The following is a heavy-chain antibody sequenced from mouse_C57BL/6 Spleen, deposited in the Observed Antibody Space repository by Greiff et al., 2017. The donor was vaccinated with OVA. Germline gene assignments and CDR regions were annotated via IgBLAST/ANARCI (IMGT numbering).Heavy chain of an antibody. J-gene: IGHJ3*01. CDR1: GYSITSGYY. D-gene: IGHD2-3*01. Sequence: DVKLEESGPGLVKPSQSLSLTCSVTGYSITSGYYWNWIRQFPGNKLEWMGYISYDGSNNYNPSLKNRISITRDTSKNQFFLKLNSVTTEDTATYYCARGGLLPWFAYWGQGTLVTVSA. CDR3: ARGGLLPWFAY. V-gene: IGHV3-6*01. CDR2: ISYDGSN.